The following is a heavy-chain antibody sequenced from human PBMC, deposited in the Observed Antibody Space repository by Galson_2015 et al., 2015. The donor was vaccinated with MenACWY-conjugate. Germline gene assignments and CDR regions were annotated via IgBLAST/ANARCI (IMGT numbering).Heavy chain of an antibody. CDR1: GYTLTTYY. V-gene: IGHV1-46*01. CDR3: ARDDDISNWRPLDY. CDR2: INPSGGST. Sequence: SVKVSCKASGYTLTTYYMHWVRQAPGQGLEWMGIINPSGGSTSFAQNFQGRVTMTRDTSTSTVYMELSSLRSEDTAVYYCARDDDISNWRPLDYSGHGTLVTASS. J-gene: IGHJ4*01. D-gene: IGHD1-20*01.